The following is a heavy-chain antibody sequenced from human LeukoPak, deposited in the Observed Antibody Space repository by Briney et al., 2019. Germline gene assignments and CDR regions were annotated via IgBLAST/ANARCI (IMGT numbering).Heavy chain of an antibody. CDR3: LIDIYTGTNGYMGQGWFDP. Sequence: QPGGSLRLACAASGINFSSHWMHWVRQAPGKGLVWVAHICRDGSSTSYADSVKGRFTISRDNAKNTLYLQITSLRAEDTAVYYCLIDIYTGTNGYMGQGWFDPWGQGTRVTVSS. J-gene: IGHJ5*02. CDR2: ICRDGSST. V-gene: IGHV3-74*01. CDR1: GINFSSHW. D-gene: IGHD1-1*01.